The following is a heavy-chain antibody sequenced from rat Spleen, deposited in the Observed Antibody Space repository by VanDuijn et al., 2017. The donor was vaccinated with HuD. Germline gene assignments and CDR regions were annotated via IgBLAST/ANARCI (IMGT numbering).Heavy chain of an antibody. CDR2: INSEGST. D-gene: IGHD4-6*01. J-gene: IGHJ4*01. CDR3: ARSRKYLAIKDYYVVDV. Sequence: EVQLQESGPGLVKPSQSLSLTCSVADYSIISDYKWNWIRKFPGDKLEWMGDINSEGSTTYHPSLKRRISITRDTSKNQFFLQVTSVTTEDTATYHCARSRKYLAIKDYYVVDVWGQGASVTVSS. V-gene: IGHV3-3*01. CDR1: DYSIISDYK.